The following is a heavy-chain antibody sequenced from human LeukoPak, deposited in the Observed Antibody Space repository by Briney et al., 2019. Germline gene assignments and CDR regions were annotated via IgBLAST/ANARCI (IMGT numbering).Heavy chain of an antibody. CDR1: GYTFTGYC. Sequence: GASVKVSCKASGYTFTGYCMHWVRQAPGQGLEWMGWINPNSGGTNYAQKFQGRVTMTRDTSISTAYMELSRLRSDDTAVYYCARVRRRGLLWFGELSHGYYFDYWGQGTLVTVSS. D-gene: IGHD3-10*01. CDR2: INPNSGGT. V-gene: IGHV1-2*02. CDR3: ARVRRRGLLWFGELSHGYYFDY. J-gene: IGHJ4*02.